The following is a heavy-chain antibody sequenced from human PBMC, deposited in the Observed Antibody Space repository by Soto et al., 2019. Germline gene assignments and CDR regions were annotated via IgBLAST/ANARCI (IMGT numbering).Heavy chain of an antibody. Sequence: GASVKVSCKTSGNTFSTYYMHWVRQAPGQGLEWMGGIIPIFGTANYAQKFQGRVTITADESTSTAYMELSSLRSEDTAVYYCAKQWLDSGSVDYFDYWGQGTLVTVSS. CDR2: IIPIFGTA. CDR3: AKQWLDSGSVDYFDY. J-gene: IGHJ4*02. CDR1: GNTFSTYY. V-gene: IGHV1-69*13. D-gene: IGHD6-19*01.